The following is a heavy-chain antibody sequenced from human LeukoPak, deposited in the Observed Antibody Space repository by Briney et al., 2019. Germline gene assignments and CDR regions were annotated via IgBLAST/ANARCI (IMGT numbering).Heavy chain of an antibody. D-gene: IGHD6-19*01. J-gene: IGHJ4*02. CDR2: TNYRSKWYN. CDR1: GDSVSGNIVA. Sequence: SQTLSLTCDISGDSVSGNIVAWNWIRQSPSRGLEWLGRTNYRSKWYNDYAVSVRGRTTINPDTSKNRFSLQLDSVTPEDTAVYYCARGSSGSFDYWGQGTLVTVSS. V-gene: IGHV6-1*01. CDR3: ARGSSGSFDY.